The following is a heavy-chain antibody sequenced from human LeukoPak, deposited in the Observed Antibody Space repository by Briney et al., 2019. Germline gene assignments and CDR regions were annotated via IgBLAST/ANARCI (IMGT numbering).Heavy chain of an antibody. CDR1: GGTFSSYA. J-gene: IGHJ4*02. Sequence: ASVKVSCKASGGTFSSYAISWVRQAPGQGLEWMGIINPSGGSTSYAKKFQGRVTMTRDTSTSTVYMELSSLRSEDTAVYYCARARRFGVVINYFDYWGQGTLVTVSS. V-gene: IGHV1-46*01. D-gene: IGHD3-3*01. CDR3: ARARRFGVVINYFDY. CDR2: INPSGGST.